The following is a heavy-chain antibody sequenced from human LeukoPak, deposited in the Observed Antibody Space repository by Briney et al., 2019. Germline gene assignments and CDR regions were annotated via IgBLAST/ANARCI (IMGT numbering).Heavy chain of an antibody. CDR1: GYNFISYG. D-gene: IGHD6-19*01. CDR2: ISGYNGKT. CDR3: ARAPGYSSGWFP. V-gene: IGHV1-18*01. Sequence: ASVKVSCKASGYNFISYGISWVRQAPGQGLEWMGWISGYNGKTNYVQKFQGGVIMTTDTSTSTAYMELSRLRSDDTAVYYCARAPGYSSGWFPWGQGTLVTVSS. J-gene: IGHJ4*02.